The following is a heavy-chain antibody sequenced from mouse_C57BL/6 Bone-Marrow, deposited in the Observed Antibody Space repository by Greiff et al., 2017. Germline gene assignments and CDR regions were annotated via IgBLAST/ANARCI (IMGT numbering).Heavy chain of an antibody. CDR2: SRNKANDYTT. CDR3: AREGSPHFDY. D-gene: IGHD1-1*01. Sequence: EVKLMESGGGLVQSGRSLRLSCATSGFTFSDFYMEWVRQAPGKGLEWIAASRNKANDYTTEYSASVKGRFIVSRDTSQSILYLQMNALRAEDTAIYYCAREGSPHFDYWGQGTTLTVSS. J-gene: IGHJ2*01. V-gene: IGHV7-1*01. CDR1: GFTFSDFY.